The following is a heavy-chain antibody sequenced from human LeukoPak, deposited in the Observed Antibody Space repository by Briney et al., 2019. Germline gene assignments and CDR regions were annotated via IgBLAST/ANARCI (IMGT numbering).Heavy chain of an antibody. CDR1: GYSISSGYY. V-gene: IGHV4-38-2*02. CDR2: IYHSGST. D-gene: IGHD6-13*01. Sequence: PSETLSLTCTVSGYSISSGYYWGWIRQPPGKGLEWIGSIYHSGSTYYTPSLKSRATISADTSKNQFSLKLTSVTAADTAVYYCSSLEVSSSWRYWGQGTLVTVSS. J-gene: IGHJ4*02. CDR3: SSLEVSSSWRY.